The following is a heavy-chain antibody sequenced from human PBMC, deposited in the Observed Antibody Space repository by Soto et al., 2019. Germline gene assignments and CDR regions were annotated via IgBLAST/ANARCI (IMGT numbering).Heavy chain of an antibody. V-gene: IGHV1-69*13. CDR3: ARDGGNSDSDSSGYPLFDI. Sequence: SVKVSCKASGGAFSSYAISWVRQAPGQGLEWMGGIIPIFGTANYAQKFQGRVTITADESTSTAYMELSSLRSEDTAVYYCARDGGNSDSDSSGYPLFDIWGQGTMVTVSS. CDR1: GGAFSSYA. D-gene: IGHD3-22*01. J-gene: IGHJ3*02. CDR2: IIPIFGTA.